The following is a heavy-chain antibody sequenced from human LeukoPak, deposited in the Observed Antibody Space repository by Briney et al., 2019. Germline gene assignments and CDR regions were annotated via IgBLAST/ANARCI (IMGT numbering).Heavy chain of an antibody. CDR2: ISGSGGGT. D-gene: IGHD6-13*01. Sequence: GGSLRLSCAASGFTFSSYAMTWVRQAPGKGLEWVSIISGSGGGTYYADSVKGRFTISRDNSKNTVYLQMNSLKAEDTAVYYCAKLHSSSWYNPTDYWGQGTLVTVSS. CDR1: GFTFSSYA. CDR3: AKLHSSSWYNPTDY. J-gene: IGHJ4*02. V-gene: IGHV3-23*01.